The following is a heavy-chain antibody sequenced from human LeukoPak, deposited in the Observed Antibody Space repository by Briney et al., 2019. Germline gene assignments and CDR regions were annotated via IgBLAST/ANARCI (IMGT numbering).Heavy chain of an antibody. CDR2: ISNYFGVT. CDR3: ARDSDYSGNGNGDWFDP. J-gene: IGHJ5*02. CDR1: GFRFSSFG. D-gene: IGHD4-11*01. Sequence: ASVKVSCRASGFRFSSFGVSWVRQAPGQGLEWMGWISNYFGVTHYAEKFEDRVTMTVDTSTTTVYMELRSLKYDDTAIYYCARDSDYSGNGNGDWFDPWGQGTVVIVSS. V-gene: IGHV1-18*04.